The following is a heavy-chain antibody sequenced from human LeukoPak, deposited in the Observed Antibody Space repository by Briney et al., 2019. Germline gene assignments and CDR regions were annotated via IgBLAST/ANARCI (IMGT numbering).Heavy chain of an antibody. Sequence: GGSLILSCATSGFTFSDYYMNWIRHSPEKGLEWVSFISSSGSTIYYTDSVKGRFTIARDNAKNSLYLQMNNLRAEDTAVYYCASLSYSSRTWDYWGQGTLVTVSS. CDR1: GFTFSDYY. CDR2: ISSSGSTI. D-gene: IGHD6-13*01. J-gene: IGHJ4*02. V-gene: IGHV3-11*04. CDR3: ASLSYSSRTWDY.